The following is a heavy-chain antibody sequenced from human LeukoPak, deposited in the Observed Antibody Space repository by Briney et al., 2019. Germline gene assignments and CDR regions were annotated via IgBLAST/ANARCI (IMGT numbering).Heavy chain of an antibody. CDR3: ATGYSSGPGSYYYMDV. J-gene: IGHJ6*03. CDR1: GGSISSYY. Sequence: PSETLSLTCTVSGGSISSYYWSWIRQPPGKGLEWIGCIYYTGSTNYNPSLKSRVTISVDTSKNQFSLKLSSVTAADTAVYYCATGYSSGPGSYYYMDVWGKGTTVTVSS. CDR2: IYYTGST. V-gene: IGHV4-59*01. D-gene: IGHD6-19*01.